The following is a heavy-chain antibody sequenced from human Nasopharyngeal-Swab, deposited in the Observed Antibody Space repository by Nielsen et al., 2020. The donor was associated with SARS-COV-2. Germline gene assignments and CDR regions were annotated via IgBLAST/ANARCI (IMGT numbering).Heavy chain of an antibody. J-gene: IGHJ4*02. Sequence: GESLKISCVASGFSFRDYGMHWVRQTPGKGLEWVAVIWYDGIKKYYGDSVKGRFNISRDISMNTLYLQMNSLRVEDTAVYYCARDSDTNSQYSQFDYWGQGTQVTVSS. CDR2: IWYDGIKK. CDR3: ARDSDTNSQYSQFDY. V-gene: IGHV3-33*01. CDR1: GFSFRDYG. D-gene: IGHD2-15*01.